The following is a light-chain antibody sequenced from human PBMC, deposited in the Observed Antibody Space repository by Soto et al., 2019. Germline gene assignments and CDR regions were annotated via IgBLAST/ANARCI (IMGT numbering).Light chain of an antibody. J-gene: IGLJ2*01. CDR3: CSYTSSEEV. Sequence: QSALTQPASVSGSPGQSITISCTGTSSDVGGYNYVSWYQQHPGKAPKLMIYDVSNRPSGVSNRFSGSKSGNTASLTISGLQAEDEADYYCCSYTSSEEVFGGGTKLTVL. CDR2: DVS. CDR1: SSDVGGYNY. V-gene: IGLV2-14*01.